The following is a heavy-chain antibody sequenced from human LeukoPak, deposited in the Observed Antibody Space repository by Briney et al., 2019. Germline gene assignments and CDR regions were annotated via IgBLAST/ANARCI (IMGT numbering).Heavy chain of an antibody. CDR2: IYTSGST. CDR3: ARDYGGNSDY. D-gene: IGHD4-23*01. J-gene: IGHJ4*02. V-gene: IGHV4-61*02. Sequence: SETLSLTCTVSGGSISSGSYYWRWLRQPAGTGLEWLGRIYTSGSTNYNPSLKSRVTISVDTSKSQFSLKLSSVTAADTAVYYCARDYGGNSDYWGQGTLVTVSS. CDR1: GGSISSGSYY.